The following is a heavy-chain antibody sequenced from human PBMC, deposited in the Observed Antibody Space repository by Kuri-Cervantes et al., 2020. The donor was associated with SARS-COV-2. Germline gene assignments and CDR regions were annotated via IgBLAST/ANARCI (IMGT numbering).Heavy chain of an antibody. CDR2: IRSDGSNK. Sequence: GGSLRLSCAASGFTFSSYSMNWVRQAPGKGLEWVAFIRSDGSNKHYGDSVKGRFTVSRDNSKNALFLQMNSLRAEDTAVYYCAKRWELPALHYWGQGTLVTVSS. CDR1: GFTFSSYS. V-gene: IGHV3-30*02. J-gene: IGHJ4*02. D-gene: IGHD1-26*01. CDR3: AKRWELPALHY.